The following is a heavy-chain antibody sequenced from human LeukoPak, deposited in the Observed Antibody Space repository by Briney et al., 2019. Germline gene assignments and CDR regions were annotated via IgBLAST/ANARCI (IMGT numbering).Heavy chain of an antibody. Sequence: GGSLRLSCAASGVTLSTYAMTWVRQAPGKGLEWVSSIDGSGGFTYYADSVKGRFTISRDNSKNTLYLQMNSLRAEDTAIYYCAKKPAGFDPWGQGTLVTVSS. D-gene: IGHD1-14*01. V-gene: IGHV3-23*01. CDR3: AKKPAGFDP. J-gene: IGHJ5*02. CDR2: IDGSGGFT. CDR1: GVTLSTYA.